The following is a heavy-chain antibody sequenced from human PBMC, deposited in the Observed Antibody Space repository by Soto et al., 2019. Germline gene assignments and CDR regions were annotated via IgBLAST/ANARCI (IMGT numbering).Heavy chain of an antibody. D-gene: IGHD3-10*01. CDR3: ARGRETGYGPHFDY. V-gene: IGHV1-46*03. CDR1: GYTFTSYY. Sequence: QVQLVQSGAEVKKPGASVKVSCKASGYTFTSYYMHWVRQAPGQGLEWMGIINPSAGSTSYAQKFQGRVTMTRDTSTRTVYMEQSSLRSEDTAVYYCARGRETGYGPHFDYWGQGILVTFPS. J-gene: IGHJ4*02. CDR2: INPSAGST.